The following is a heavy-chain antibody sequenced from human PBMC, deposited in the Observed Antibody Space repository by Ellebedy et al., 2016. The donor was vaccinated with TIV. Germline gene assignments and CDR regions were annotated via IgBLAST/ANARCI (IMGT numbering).Heavy chain of an antibody. CDR1: GGSISSYS. V-gene: IGHV4-59*01. J-gene: IGHJ4*02. D-gene: IGHD3-22*01. Sequence: MPSETLSLTCTVSGGSISSYSWSWIRQPPGKGLEWIGYIHYSGSINYNTSLKSPVTISVDTSKNQFYLKLSSVTAADTAVYYCARAPPYYYDSSGYFDYWGQGTLVIVSS. CDR2: IHYSGSI. CDR3: ARAPPYYYDSSGYFDY.